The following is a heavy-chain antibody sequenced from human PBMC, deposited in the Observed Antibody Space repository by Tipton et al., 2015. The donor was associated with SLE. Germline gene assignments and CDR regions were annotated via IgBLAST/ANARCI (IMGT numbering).Heavy chain of an antibody. CDR3: TREKGTYYYGSGSLGAFDI. J-gene: IGHJ3*02. CDR1: GFTFGDYA. Sequence: RSLRLSCTASGFTFGDYAMSWVRQAPGKGLEWVGFIRSKAYGGTTEYAASVKGRFTISRDDSKSIAYLQMNSLKTEDTAVYYCTREKGTYYYGSGSLGAFDIWGQGTMVTVSS. CDR2: IRSKAYGGTT. D-gene: IGHD3-10*01. V-gene: IGHV3-49*04.